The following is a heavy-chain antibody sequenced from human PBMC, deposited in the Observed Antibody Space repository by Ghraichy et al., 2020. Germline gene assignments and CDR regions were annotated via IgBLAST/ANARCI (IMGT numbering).Heavy chain of an antibody. CDR1: GYTFTSYG. D-gene: IGHD5-18*01. CDR3: ARDNSYGDYYYYGMDV. Sequence: ASVKVSCKASGYTFTSYGISWVRQAPGQGLEWMGWISAYNGNTNYAQKLQGRVTMTTDTSTSTAYMELRSLRSDDTAVYYCARDNSYGDYYYYGMDVWGQGTTVTVSS. CDR2: ISAYNGNT. J-gene: IGHJ6*02. V-gene: IGHV1-18*01.